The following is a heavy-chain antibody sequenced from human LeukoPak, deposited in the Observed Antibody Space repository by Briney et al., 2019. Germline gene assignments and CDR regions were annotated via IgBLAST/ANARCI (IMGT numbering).Heavy chain of an antibody. CDR3: ARDSQLWLRTFDY. J-gene: IGHJ4*02. CDR1: GFTFSSYS. Sequence: GGSLRLSCAASGFTFSSYSMNWVRQAPGKGLEWVSYISSSSSTIYYADSVKGRFTISRENAKNSLYLQMSSLRAEETAVYYCARDSQLWLRTFDYWGQGTLVTVSS. CDR2: ISSSSSTI. V-gene: IGHV3-48*01. D-gene: IGHD5-18*01.